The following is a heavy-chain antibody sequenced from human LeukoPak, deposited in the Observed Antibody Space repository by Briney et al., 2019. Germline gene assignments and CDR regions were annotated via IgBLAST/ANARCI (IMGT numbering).Heavy chain of an antibody. CDR3: ARYGREYQLLYDYYYYGMDV. J-gene: IGHJ6*02. V-gene: IGHV4-59*01. CDR2: IYYSGST. Sequence: PSETLSLTCTVSGGSISSYYWSWIRQPPGKGLEWIGYIYYSGSTNYNPSLKSRVTISVDTSKNQFSLKLSSVTAADTAVYYCARYGREYQLLYDYYYYGMDVWGQGTTVTVSS. CDR1: GGSISSYY. D-gene: IGHD2-2*02.